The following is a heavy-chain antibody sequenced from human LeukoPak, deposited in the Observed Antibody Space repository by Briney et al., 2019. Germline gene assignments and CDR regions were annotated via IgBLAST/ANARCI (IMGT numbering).Heavy chain of an antibody. D-gene: IGHD3-22*01. CDR2: IKQDGSEK. CDR3: AREVAWPSITMIVVGPYYFDY. Sequence: GGSLRLSCAASGFTFSSYWMSWVRQAPGKGLEWVANIKQDGSEKHYVDSVKGRFTISRDNAKNSLYLQMNSLRAEDTAVYYCAREVAWPSITMIVVGPYYFDYWGQGTLVTVSS. V-gene: IGHV3-7*01. J-gene: IGHJ4*02. CDR1: GFTFSSYW.